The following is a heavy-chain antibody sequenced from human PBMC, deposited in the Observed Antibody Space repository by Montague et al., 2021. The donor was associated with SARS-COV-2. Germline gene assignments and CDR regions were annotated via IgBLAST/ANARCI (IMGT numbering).Heavy chain of an antibody. J-gene: IGHJ4*02. CDR3: ARDSRGGSLYPFFDS. CDR2: IFFRGTT. D-gene: IGHD2-8*01. CDR1: GGSISSTTNF. V-gene: IGHV4-39*07. Sequence: SETLSPTCAVSGGSISSTTNFWAWLRQPPGKEPEWIGSIFFRGTTYSNRSLKSRVTTSVDTSNNQFSLRLTSMTAADTAVYFCARDSRGGSLYPFFDSWSQGTLVTVSS.